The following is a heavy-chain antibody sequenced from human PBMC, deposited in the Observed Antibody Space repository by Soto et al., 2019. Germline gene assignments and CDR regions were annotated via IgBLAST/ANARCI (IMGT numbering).Heavy chain of an antibody. J-gene: IGHJ4*02. CDR3: TSCYIWFDY. Sequence: SETLSLTCIVSGESISSSSYYWGWIRQPPGKGLEWIGSIYYSGRTYYNPSFKSRVTISIDTSKNQFSLKLSSVTATDTAVYYCTSCYIWFDYWRQGTLVTVSS. CDR2: IYYSGRT. CDR1: GESISSSSYY. V-gene: IGHV4-39*01. D-gene: IGHD2-2*02.